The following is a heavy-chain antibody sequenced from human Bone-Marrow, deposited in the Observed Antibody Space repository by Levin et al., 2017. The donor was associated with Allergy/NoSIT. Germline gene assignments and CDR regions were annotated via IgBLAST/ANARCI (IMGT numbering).Heavy chain of an antibody. CDR2: MNTNIENT. J-gene: IGHJ6*02. D-gene: IGHD3-10*01. Sequence: PVASVKVSCKASGYTFTSHEINWVRQAAGQGLEWMGWMNTNIENTAYAERFQGRLTMTRDNSISTAYMELSGLTSDDTAIYWCARGVKDVRGGDYYYGLDVWGQGTSVTVSS. CDR1: GYTFTSHE. CDR3: ARGVKDVRGGDYYYGLDV. V-gene: IGHV1-8*01.